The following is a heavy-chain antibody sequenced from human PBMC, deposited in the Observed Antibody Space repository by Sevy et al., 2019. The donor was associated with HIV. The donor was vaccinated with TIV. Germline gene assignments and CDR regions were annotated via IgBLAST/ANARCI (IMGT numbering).Heavy chain of an antibody. J-gene: IGHJ5*02. CDR1: GFTFSDYY. CDR3: ARDRGNLGYCSGGSCYGGGWFDP. Sequence: GGSLRLSCAASGFTFSDYYMSWIRQAPGKGLEWVSYISSSGSTIYYANSVKGRFTISRDNAKNSLYLQMNGLRAEDTAVYYCARDRGNLGYCSGGSCYGGGWFDPWGQGTLVTVSS. D-gene: IGHD2-15*01. CDR2: ISSSGSTI. V-gene: IGHV3-11*01.